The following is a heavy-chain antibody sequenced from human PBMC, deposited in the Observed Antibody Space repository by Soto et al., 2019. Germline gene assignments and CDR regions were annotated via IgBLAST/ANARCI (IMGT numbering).Heavy chain of an antibody. CDR1: GGSFSGYY. CDR3: ARNPVWILRGYSYGGRRYYGMDV. Sequence: QVQLQQWGAGLLKPSETLSLTCAVYGGSFSGYYWSWILQPPGKGLEWIGEINHSGSTNYNPSLKSRVTISVDTSKNQFSLKLSSVTAADTAVYYCARNPVWILRGYSYGGRRYYGMDVWGQGTTVTVSS. V-gene: IGHV4-34*01. J-gene: IGHJ6*02. CDR2: INHSGST. D-gene: IGHD5-18*01.